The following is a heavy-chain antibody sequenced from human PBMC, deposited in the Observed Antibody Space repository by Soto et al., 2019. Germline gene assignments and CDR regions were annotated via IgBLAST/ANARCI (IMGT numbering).Heavy chain of an antibody. CDR3: ARAGTGDYYDSSGYPTRHNWFDP. J-gene: IGHJ5*02. V-gene: IGHV4-59*01. Sequence: LSLTCTVSGGSISSYYWSWIRQPPGKGLEWIGYIYYSGSTNYNPSLKSRVTISVDTSKNQFSLKLSSVTAADTAVYYCARAGTGDYYDSSGYPTRHNWFDPWGQGTLVTVSS. CDR1: GGSISSYY. D-gene: IGHD3-22*01. CDR2: IYYSGST.